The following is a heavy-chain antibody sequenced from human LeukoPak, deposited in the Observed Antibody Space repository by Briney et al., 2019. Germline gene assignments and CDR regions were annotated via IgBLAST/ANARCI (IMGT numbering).Heavy chain of an antibody. J-gene: IGHJ4*02. V-gene: IGHV4-61*01. CDR3: ARVRVERASSLLDY. CDR2: ISYSGST. Sequence: PSETLSLTCTVSGGSVSSGSYYWSWIRQPPGKGLECIGYISYSGSTNYNPSLKSRVTISVDTSKNQFSLKLTSVTTADTAVYYCARVRVERASSLLDYWGQGTLFTVSS. D-gene: IGHD1-1*01. CDR1: GGSVSSGSYY.